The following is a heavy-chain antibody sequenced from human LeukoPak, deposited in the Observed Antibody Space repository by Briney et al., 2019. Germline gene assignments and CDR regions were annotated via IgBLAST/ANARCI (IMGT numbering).Heavy chain of an antibody. D-gene: IGHD5-24*01. Sequence: PSETLSLTCGVSGGSITNTNYWTWVRPPPGKGLEWIGEVNLQGSTNYNPSLMGRVAISVDTSENHISLQLTSVTAADTAVYYCATGKDGYNFRYYFDCWGQGTLVTVSS. CDR2: VNLQGST. J-gene: IGHJ4*02. V-gene: IGHV4-4*02. CDR3: ATGKDGYNFRYYFDC. CDR1: GGSITNTNY.